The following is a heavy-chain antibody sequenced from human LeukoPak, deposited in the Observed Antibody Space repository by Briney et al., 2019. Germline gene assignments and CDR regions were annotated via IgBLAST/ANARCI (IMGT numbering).Heavy chain of an antibody. D-gene: IGHD3-10*01. V-gene: IGHV4-39*01. CDR2: ISYSGTT. CDR3: AGNYYGSGSYYSEDRY. Sequence: SETLSLTCTVSSASITSSPYFWGWIRQSPGKGLEWIGSISYSGTTYYNPSLKSRVTISVDTSKNQFSLKMSSVTAADTAVYYCAGNYYGSGSYYSEDRYWGQGTLVTVSS. J-gene: IGHJ4*02. CDR1: SASITSSPYF.